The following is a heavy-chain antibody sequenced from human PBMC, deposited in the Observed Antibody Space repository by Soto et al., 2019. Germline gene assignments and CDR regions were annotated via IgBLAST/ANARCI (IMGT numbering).Heavy chain of an antibody. J-gene: IGHJ6*02. CDR2: ISYDGSNK. D-gene: IGHD3-10*01. Sequence: VQLVESGGGLVKPGRSLRLSCAASGFTFSSYAMHWVRQAPGKGLEWVAVISYDGSNKYYADSVKGRFTISRDNSKNTLYLQMNSLRAEDTAVYYCARDYNYYGSGSTGGMDVWGQGTTVTVSS. V-gene: IGHV3-30-3*01. CDR3: ARDYNYYGSGSTGGMDV. CDR1: GFTFSSYA.